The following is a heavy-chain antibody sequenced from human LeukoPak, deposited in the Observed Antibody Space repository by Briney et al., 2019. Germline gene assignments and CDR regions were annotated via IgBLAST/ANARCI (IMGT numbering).Heavy chain of an antibody. J-gene: IGHJ4*02. Sequence: GASVKVSYKASGYTFTGYYMHWVRQAPGQRLEWMGWINPNSGGTNYAQKFQGWVTMTRDTSISTAYMELSRLRSDDTAVYYCARRRGEGIFDYWGQGTLVTVSS. D-gene: IGHD3-16*01. CDR1: GYTFTGYY. CDR2: INPNSGGT. CDR3: ARRRGEGIFDY. V-gene: IGHV1-2*04.